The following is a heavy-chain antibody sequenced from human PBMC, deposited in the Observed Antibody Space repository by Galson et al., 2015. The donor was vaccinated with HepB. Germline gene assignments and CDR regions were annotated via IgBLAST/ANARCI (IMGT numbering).Heavy chain of an antibody. J-gene: IGHJ4*02. CDR3: ARGLLAARSAPNY. Sequence: SETLSLTCAVYGGFFSGYYWTWIRQPPGKGLEWIGEINQSGSTNYNPSLKSRVTITVDTSKKQFSLKLSSVTAADTALYYCARGLLAARSAPNYWGQGTLVTVSS. CDR2: INQSGST. CDR1: GGFFSGYY. D-gene: IGHD6-6*01. V-gene: IGHV4-34*01.